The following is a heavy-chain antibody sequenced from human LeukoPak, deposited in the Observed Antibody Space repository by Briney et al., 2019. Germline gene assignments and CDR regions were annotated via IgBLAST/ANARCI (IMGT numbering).Heavy chain of an antibody. CDR2: FYYSGNT. J-gene: IGHJ6*02. V-gene: IGHV4-59*01. CDR1: GGSISSYY. Sequence: SETLSLTCTVSGGSISSYYWTWIRQPPGKGLEWIGFFYYSGNTKYNPSLKSRVTISVDTSKNQFSLKLSSVTAADTAVYYCARDRLYCSSTRCYSSGMDVWGQGTTVTVSS. D-gene: IGHD2-2*01. CDR3: ARDRLYCSSTRCYSSGMDV.